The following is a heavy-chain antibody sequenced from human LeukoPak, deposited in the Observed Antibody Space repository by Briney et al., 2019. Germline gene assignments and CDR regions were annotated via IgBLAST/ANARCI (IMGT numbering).Heavy chain of an antibody. CDR3: ARAGYCSGGSCYGLMDV. J-gene: IGHJ6*02. Sequence: ASVKVSCKASGGTFSSYAISWVRQAPGQGLEWMGRIIPILGIANYAQKFQGRVTVTADKSTSTAYMELSSLRSEDTAVYYCARAGYCSGGSCYGLMDVWGQGTTVTVSS. D-gene: IGHD2-15*01. V-gene: IGHV1-69*04. CDR2: IIPILGIA. CDR1: GGTFSSYA.